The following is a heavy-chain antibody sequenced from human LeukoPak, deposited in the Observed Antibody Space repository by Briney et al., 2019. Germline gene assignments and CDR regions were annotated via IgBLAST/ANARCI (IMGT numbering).Heavy chain of an antibody. J-gene: IGHJ4*02. D-gene: IGHD2-2*01. CDR2: VSGSGGNT. Sequence: GGSLRRSCAASGFIFSNYALNWVRQAPGRGLEWVSTVSGSGGNTYYADSVKGRFTISRDNSKNTLYLQMNGLRAEDTALYYCAKAGRDIVVVPAATPDYWGQGTLVTVSS. CDR1: GFIFSNYA. V-gene: IGHV3-23*01. CDR3: AKAGRDIVVVPAATPDY.